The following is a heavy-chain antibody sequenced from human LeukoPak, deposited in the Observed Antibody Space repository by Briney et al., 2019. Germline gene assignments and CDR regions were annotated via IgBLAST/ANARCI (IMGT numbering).Heavy chain of an antibody. CDR1: GFTLSSYG. J-gene: IGHJ4*02. D-gene: IGHD6-6*01. CDR2: ICLTGANT. V-gene: IGHV3-23*01. Sequence: PGGSLRLSCAAYGFTLSSYGMRWVRQAGGKGREGVSTICLTGANTYSPDSLNGRFTISRDSSKNTLYLHMSSLRAEDTAVYYCAKRSTVAARLFYFDYWGQGTLVTVSS. CDR3: AKRSTVAARLFYFDY.